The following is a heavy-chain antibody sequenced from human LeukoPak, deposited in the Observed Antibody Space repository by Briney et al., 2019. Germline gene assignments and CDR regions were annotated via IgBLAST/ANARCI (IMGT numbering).Heavy chain of an antibody. Sequence: PGGSLRLSCAASGFTFRNYDMNWVRQAPGKGLEWVSFIGSSGSPIYYADSVKGRFTISRDNAKNSVYLEMNSLRAEDTAVYYCAGSVRGTFFFDYWGQGTLVTVSS. J-gene: IGHJ4*02. CDR1: GFTFRNYD. D-gene: IGHD3-10*01. V-gene: IGHV3-48*03. CDR3: AGSVRGTFFFDY. CDR2: IGSSGSPI.